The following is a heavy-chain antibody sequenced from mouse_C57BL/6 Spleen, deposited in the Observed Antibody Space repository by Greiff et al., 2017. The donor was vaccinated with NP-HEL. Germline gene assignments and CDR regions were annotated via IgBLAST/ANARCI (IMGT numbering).Heavy chain of an antibody. CDR3: SRIATSTVSYYAMDY. Sequence: QVTLKVSGPGILQPSQTLSLTCSFSGFSLSTYGMGVGWIRQPSGKGLEWLVHIWWVDDTYYNPVLKSWLTISKDTSKNQVLLKIANVNTADSATYYCSRIATSTVSYYAMDYWGQGTSVTVSS. J-gene: IGHJ4*01. V-gene: IGHV8-8*01. CDR1: GFSLSTYGMG. CDR2: IWWVDDT. D-gene: IGHD1-1*01.